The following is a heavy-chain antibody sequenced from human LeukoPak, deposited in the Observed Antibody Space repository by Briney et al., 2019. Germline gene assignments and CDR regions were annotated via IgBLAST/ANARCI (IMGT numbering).Heavy chain of an antibody. V-gene: IGHV4-59*08. CDR3: ATGLGATDY. CDR1: GGSIISQY. J-gene: IGHJ4*02. D-gene: IGHD1-26*01. Sequence: PSETLSRTCTVSGGSIISQYWSWIRQPPGKGLEWIGYMYYSGSTNYNPSLKSRVTISVDTSKNQFSLKLSSVTAADTAVYYCATGLGATDYWGQGTLVTVSS. CDR2: MYYSGST.